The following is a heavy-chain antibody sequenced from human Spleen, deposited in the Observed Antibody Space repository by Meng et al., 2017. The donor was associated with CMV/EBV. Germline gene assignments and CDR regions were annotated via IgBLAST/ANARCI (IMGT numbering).Heavy chain of an antibody. CDR3: AKYGSSWDNDY. CDR2: ISISGSDT. D-gene: IGHD6-13*01. Sequence: GESLKISCAASGFSFSTYSMNWVRQAPGKGLEWVSSISISGSDTYYADAVKGRFTISRDNSKNTLYLQMNSLRAEDTAVYYCAKYGSSWDNDYWGQGTLVTVSS. CDR1: GFSFSTYS. V-gene: IGHV3-21*01. J-gene: IGHJ4*02.